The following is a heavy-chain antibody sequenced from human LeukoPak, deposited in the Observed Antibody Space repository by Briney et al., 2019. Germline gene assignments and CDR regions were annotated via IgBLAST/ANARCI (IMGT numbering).Heavy chain of an antibody. CDR3: ARCRAYSSSSGYYYYYMDV. V-gene: IGHV4-31*03. J-gene: IGHJ6*03. D-gene: IGHD6-6*01. CDR2: IYYSGST. CDR1: GGSISSGGYY. Sequence: SETLSLTCTVSGGSISSGGYYWSWIRQHPGKGLEWIGYIYYSGSTYYNPSLKSRVTISVDTSKNQFSLKLSSVTAADTAVYYCARCRAYSSSSGYYYYYMDVWGKGTTVTVSS.